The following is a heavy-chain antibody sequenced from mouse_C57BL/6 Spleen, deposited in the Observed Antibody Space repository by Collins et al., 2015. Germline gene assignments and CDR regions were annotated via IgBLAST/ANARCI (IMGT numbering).Heavy chain of an antibody. CDR1: W. CDR3: ARERLLFDY. CDR2: IYPGSGST. Sequence: WITWVKQRPGQGLEWIGDIYPGSGSTNYNEKFKSKATLTVDTSSSTAYMQLSSLTSEDSAVYYCARERLLFDYWGQGTTLTVSS. V-gene: IGHV1-55*01. J-gene: IGHJ2*01.